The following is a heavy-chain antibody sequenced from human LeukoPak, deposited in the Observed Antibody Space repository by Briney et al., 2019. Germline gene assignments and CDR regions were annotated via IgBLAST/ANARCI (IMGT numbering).Heavy chain of an antibody. D-gene: IGHD1-7*01. V-gene: IGHV4-59*01. CDR1: GGSISSYY. Sequence: SETLSLTCTVSGGSISSYYWSWIRQPPGKGLEWIGYIYYSGSTNYNPSRSSRVTISVDTSKNQFSLKLSSVTAADTAVYYCARDNWNYGSSMDVWGQGTTVTVSS. J-gene: IGHJ6*02. CDR2: IYYSGST. CDR3: ARDNWNYGSSMDV.